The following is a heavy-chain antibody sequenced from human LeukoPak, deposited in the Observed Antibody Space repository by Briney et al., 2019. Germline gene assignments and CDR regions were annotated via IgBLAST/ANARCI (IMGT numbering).Heavy chain of an antibody. D-gene: IGHD3-22*01. CDR2: INPNSGGT. CDR3: ARSLVVVIDYYYYMDV. CDR1: GYTFTGYY. V-gene: IGHV1-2*02. J-gene: IGHJ6*03. Sequence: GASVKVSCKASGYTFTGYYMHWVRQTPGRGLEWMGWINPNSGGTNYAQKFQGRVTITADESTSTAYMELSSLRSEDTAVYYCARSLVVVIDYYYYMDVWGKGTTVTVSS.